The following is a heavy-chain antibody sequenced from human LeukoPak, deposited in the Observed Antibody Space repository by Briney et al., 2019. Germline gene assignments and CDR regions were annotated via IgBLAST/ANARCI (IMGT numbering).Heavy chain of an antibody. CDR3: ARARLTGTTPDFDY. Sequence: SETLSLTCAVSGGSFSGYYWTWIRQPPGKGLEWIGEINHSGITNYNPSLKSRVTMSGDTARNQFSLKLSFVTAADTAVYYCARARLTGTTPDFDYWGQGTLVTVSS. CDR1: GGSFSGYY. V-gene: IGHV4-34*01. J-gene: IGHJ4*02. D-gene: IGHD1-7*01. CDR2: INHSGIT.